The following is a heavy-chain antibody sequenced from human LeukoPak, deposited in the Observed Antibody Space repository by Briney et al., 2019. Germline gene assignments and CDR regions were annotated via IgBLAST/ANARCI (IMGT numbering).Heavy chain of an antibody. CDR1: GGTFSSYA. CDR2: IIPIFGTA. CDR3: ARADCSGGSCYYYYMDV. V-gene: IGHV1-69*06. D-gene: IGHD2-15*01. J-gene: IGHJ6*03. Sequence: GASVKVSCKASGGTFSSYAITWVRQAPGQGLEWVGGIIPIFGTANYAQKFQGRVTITADKSTSTAYMELSSLRSEDTAVYYCARADCSGGSCYYYYMDVWGKGTTVTVSS.